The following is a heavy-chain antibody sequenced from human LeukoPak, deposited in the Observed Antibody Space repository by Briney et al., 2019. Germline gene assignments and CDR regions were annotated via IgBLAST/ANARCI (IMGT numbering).Heavy chain of an antibody. CDR3: AKSSCNSTNCLYYFDY. D-gene: IGHD2/OR15-2a*01. CDR1: GFTFSIYA. Sequence: GGSLRLSCAASGFTFSIYAMSWVRQAPGKGLEWVSAINGTGIYTYYADSVKGRFTISRDNSKNTLHLQMNSLRAEDTAIYYCAKSSCNSTNCLYYFDYWGLGALVTVSS. CDR2: INGTGIYT. J-gene: IGHJ4*02. V-gene: IGHV3-23*01.